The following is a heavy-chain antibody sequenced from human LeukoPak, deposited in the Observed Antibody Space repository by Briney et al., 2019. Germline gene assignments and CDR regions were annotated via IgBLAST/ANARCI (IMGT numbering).Heavy chain of an antibody. CDR3: ARLEDAFWSGYGGWFDP. Sequence: KPGGSLRLSCAASGFTFSRYSVHWVRQAPGKGLEWVSSISRDSSSLHYADSVKGRFTISRDNAQDSLYLQMNGLRAQDTAVYYCARLEDAFWSGYGGWFDPWGQGTLVTVSS. CDR1: GFTFSRYS. D-gene: IGHD3-3*01. V-gene: IGHV3-21*01. J-gene: IGHJ5*02. CDR2: ISRDSSSL.